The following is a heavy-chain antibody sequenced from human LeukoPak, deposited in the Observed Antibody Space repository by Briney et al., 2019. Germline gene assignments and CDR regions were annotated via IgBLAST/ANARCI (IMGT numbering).Heavy chain of an antibody. V-gene: IGHV3-23*01. D-gene: IGHD6-13*01. CDR3: AKDRGIAAAGTGNFDC. Sequence: GGSLRLSCAASGFTFSSYAMSWVRQAPGKGLEWVSAISGSGGSTYYADSVKGRFTISRDNSKNTLYLQMNSLRAEDTAVYYCAKDRGIAAAGTGNFDCWGQGTLVTVSS. CDR2: ISGSGGST. J-gene: IGHJ4*02. CDR1: GFTFSSYA.